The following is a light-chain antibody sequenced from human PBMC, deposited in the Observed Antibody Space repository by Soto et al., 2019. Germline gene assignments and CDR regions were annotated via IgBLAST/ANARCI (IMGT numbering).Light chain of an antibody. Sequence: RMRKNATTLCASLGDRITIICQASQSISDRLAWYQQKPGKAPKLLIYDASTLESGVPSRFSGSGSGTEFTLTISSLQTEDVATYYCQEYNSYPVSFGQRRLLEV. V-gene: IGKV1-5*02. CDR1: QSISDR. J-gene: IGKJ5*01. CDR2: DAS. CDR3: QEYNSYPVS.